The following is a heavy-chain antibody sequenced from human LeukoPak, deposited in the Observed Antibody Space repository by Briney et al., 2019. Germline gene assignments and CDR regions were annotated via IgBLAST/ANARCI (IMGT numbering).Heavy chain of an antibody. J-gene: IGHJ4*02. D-gene: IGHD6-19*01. V-gene: IGHV3-9*01. Sequence: GGSLRLSCVASGFTFNSYGMHWVRQSPGKGLEWVSGISWNSGSIGYADSVKGRFTISRDNAKNSLYLQMNSLRAEDTAVYYCAREEGSGWYDYWGQGTLVTVSS. CDR2: ISWNSGSI. CDR1: GFTFNSYG. CDR3: AREEGSGWYDY.